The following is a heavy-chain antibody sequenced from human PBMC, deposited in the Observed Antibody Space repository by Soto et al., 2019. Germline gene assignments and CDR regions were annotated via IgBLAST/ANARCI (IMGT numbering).Heavy chain of an antibody. CDR2: VSKSDYT. CDR1: GFTFNNYG. J-gene: IGHJ4*02. CDR3: AREDSIIIPAVSDF. V-gene: IGHV3-21*01. Sequence: PGGSLGLSCSVSGFTFNNYGINWVRQAPGRGLEWVSSVSKSDYTYYSDSVKGRFTISRDNAKNSVSLQMNSLRVEDTAVYYCAREDSIIIPAVSDFWGQGTLVTVSS. D-gene: IGHD3-22*01.